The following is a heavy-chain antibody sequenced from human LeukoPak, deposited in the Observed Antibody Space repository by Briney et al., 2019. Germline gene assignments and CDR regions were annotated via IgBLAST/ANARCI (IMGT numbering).Heavy chain of an antibody. Sequence: GGSLRLSCAASGFAFSTYWMHWVRQAPGKGLEWVAVISYDGSNKYYADSVKGRFTISRDNSKNTLYLQMNSLRAEDTAVYYCARAAADLYYFDYWGQGTLVTVSS. CDR1: GFAFSTYW. CDR3: ARAAADLYYFDY. V-gene: IGHV3-30*03. J-gene: IGHJ4*02. CDR2: ISYDGSNK. D-gene: IGHD6-13*01.